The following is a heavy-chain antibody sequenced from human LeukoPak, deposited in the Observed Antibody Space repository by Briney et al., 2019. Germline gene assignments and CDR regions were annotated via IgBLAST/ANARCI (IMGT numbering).Heavy chain of an antibody. CDR2: INAGNGNT. Sequence: ASVKVSCKASGYTFTSYAMHWVRQAPGQRLEWMGWINAGNGNTKYSQKFQGRVTITRDTSASTAYMELSSLRSEDTAVYCCARDRRTYYYGSGSLRFDPWGQGTLVTVSS. CDR1: GYTFTSYA. J-gene: IGHJ5*02. V-gene: IGHV1-3*01. CDR3: ARDRRTYYYGSGSLRFDP. D-gene: IGHD3-10*01.